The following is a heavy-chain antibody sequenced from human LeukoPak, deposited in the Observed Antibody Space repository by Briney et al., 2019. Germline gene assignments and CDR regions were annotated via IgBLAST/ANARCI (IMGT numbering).Heavy chain of an antibody. Sequence: GGSLRLSCAASGFTFSNYDMTWVRQTPGKGLEWVSSISGSGNTYYADSVKGRFTISRDNSKNTLYLQMISLRAEDTAVYYCARAVVVAATHFDYWGQGTLVTVSS. CDR3: ARAVVVAATHFDY. CDR2: ISGSGNT. D-gene: IGHD2-15*01. V-gene: IGHV3-23*01. J-gene: IGHJ4*02. CDR1: GFTFSNYD.